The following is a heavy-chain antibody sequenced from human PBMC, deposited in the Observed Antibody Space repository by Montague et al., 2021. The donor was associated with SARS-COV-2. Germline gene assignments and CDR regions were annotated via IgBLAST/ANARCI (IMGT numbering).Heavy chain of an antibody. CDR3: ARVRDCSSTSCLPNFDY. CDR2: ISYDGSNK. V-gene: IGHV3-30*03. Sequence: SLRLSCAASGFTFSSYSMNWVRQAPGKGLEWVAVISYDGSNKYYADSVKGRFTISRDNSKNTLYLQMNSLRAEDTAVYYCARVRDCSSTSCLPNFDYWGQGTLVTVSS. J-gene: IGHJ4*02. CDR1: GFTFSSYS. D-gene: IGHD2-2*01.